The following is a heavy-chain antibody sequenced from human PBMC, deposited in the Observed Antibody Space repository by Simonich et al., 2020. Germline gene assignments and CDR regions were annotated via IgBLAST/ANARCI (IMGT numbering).Heavy chain of an antibody. Sequence: QVQLVQSGAEVKKPGASVKVSCKASGYTFTGSYMHWVRQAPGQGLEWMGWINPNSGGTNYAQKFQGRVTMTRETSISTAYMELSSLRSDDTAVYYCARVPPTSGSYYYYYYYMDVWGKGTTVTVSS. CDR3: ARVPPTSGSYYYYYYYMDV. D-gene: IGHD1-26*01. J-gene: IGHJ6*03. CDR1: GYTFTGSY. CDR2: INPNSGGT. V-gene: IGHV1-2*02.